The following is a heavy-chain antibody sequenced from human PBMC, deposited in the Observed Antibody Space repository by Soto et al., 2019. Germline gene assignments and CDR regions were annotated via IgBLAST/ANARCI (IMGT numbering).Heavy chain of an antibody. CDR1: GFTFNDHY. CDR3: ARDSTGSGLDYGMDV. J-gene: IGHJ6*02. CDR2: ISSDSIYT. V-gene: IGHV3-11*06. D-gene: IGHD3-10*01. Sequence: QVQLVESGGGLVKPGGSLRLSCTASGFTFNDHYMTWIRQAPGKGLEWVSFISSDSIYTNYADSVKGRFTISRENAKNLLFLQMSSLRVEDTAVYYCARDSTGSGLDYGMDVWGQGATVAVSS.